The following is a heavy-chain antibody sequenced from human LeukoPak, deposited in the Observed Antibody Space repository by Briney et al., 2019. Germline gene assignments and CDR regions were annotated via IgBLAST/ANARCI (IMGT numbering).Heavy chain of an antibody. CDR2: ISPYSGAT. J-gene: IGHJ4*02. V-gene: IGHV1-2*02. Sequence: ASVKVPCRASGYTFTEYYLNWMRQAPGQGLEWMGWISPYSGATHYAQIFQGRVTMTRDTSISTAYMEVSSLRSDDSAAYFCARSLTTATWDYWGQGTLVTVSS. D-gene: IGHD4-17*01. CDR1: GYTFTEYY. CDR3: ARSLTTATWDY.